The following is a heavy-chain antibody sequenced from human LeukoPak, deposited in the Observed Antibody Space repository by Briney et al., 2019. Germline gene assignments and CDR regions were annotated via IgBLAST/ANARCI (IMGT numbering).Heavy chain of an antibody. J-gene: IGHJ5*02. V-gene: IGHV1-18*01. D-gene: IGHD6-13*01. Sequence: AASVKVSCKTSGYTFTSYGYSWVRQAPGQGLEWMGWISAYNGNIKYAQKFQGRVTMTTVTSTSTAYMELRSLTFDDTAVYYCARADDRNSSSREYNWFDPWGQGTLVTVSS. CDR2: ISAYNGNI. CDR1: GYTFTSYG. CDR3: ARADDRNSSSREYNWFDP.